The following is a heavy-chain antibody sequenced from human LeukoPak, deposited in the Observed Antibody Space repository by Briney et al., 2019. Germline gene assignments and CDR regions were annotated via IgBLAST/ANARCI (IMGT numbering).Heavy chain of an antibody. CDR1: GFTFSSYS. D-gene: IGHD6-19*01. Sequence: GGSLRLSCAASGFTFSSYSMNWVRQAPGKGLEWVSSISSSSSYIYYADSVKGRFTISRDNAKNSLYLQMNRLRAEDTAVDYWARNFIAVAGTRKGDFENGGQGTLVTVSS. CDR3: ARNFIAVAGTRKGDFEN. CDR2: ISSSSSYI. V-gene: IGHV3-21*01. J-gene: IGHJ1*01.